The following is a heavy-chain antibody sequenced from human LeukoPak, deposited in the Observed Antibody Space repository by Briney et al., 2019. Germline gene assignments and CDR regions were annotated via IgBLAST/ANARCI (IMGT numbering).Heavy chain of an antibody. V-gene: IGHV4-39*01. Sequence: KPSETLSLTCTVSGGSINSSSYYWGWIRQPPGKGLEWIGSIYYSGSTYYNPSLKSRVTISVDTSKNQFSLKLSSVTAADTAVYYCAGPSGVVAATLDYWGQGTLVTVSS. CDR2: IYYSGST. CDR3: AGPSGVVAATLDY. D-gene: IGHD2-15*01. J-gene: IGHJ4*02. CDR1: GGSINSSSYY.